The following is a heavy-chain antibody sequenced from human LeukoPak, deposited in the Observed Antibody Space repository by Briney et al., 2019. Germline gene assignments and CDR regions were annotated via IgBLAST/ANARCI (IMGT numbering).Heavy chain of an antibody. CDR1: GFTFSSYS. J-gene: IGHJ4*02. CDR2: ISGSGGST. D-gene: IGHD6-13*01. CDR3: AKDVGLSSSSYFDY. V-gene: IGHV3-23*01. Sequence: GGSLRLSCAASGFTFSSYSMNWVRQAPGKGLEWVSAISGSGGSTYYADSVKGRFTISRDNSKNTLYLQMNSLRAEDTAVYYCAKDVGLSSSSYFDYWGQGTLVTVSS.